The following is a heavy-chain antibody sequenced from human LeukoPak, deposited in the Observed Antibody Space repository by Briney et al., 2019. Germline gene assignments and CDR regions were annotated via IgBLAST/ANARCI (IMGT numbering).Heavy chain of an antibody. CDR2: IYYSGST. D-gene: IGHD2-2*01. CDR3: ARGDIVVVPAALYQGYYYYYYMDV. CDR1: GGSISSYY. Sequence: SETLSLTCTVSGGSISSYYWSWIRQPPGKGLEWIGYIYYSGSTNYNPSLKSRVTISVDTSKNQFSLKLSSVTAADTAVYYCARGDIVVVPAALYQGYYYYYYMDVWGKGTTVTVSS. V-gene: IGHV4-59*08. J-gene: IGHJ6*03.